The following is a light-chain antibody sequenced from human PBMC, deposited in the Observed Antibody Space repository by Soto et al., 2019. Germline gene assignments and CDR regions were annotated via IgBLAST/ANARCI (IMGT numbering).Light chain of an antibody. J-gene: IGLJ1*01. Sequence: QSALTQPASVSGSPRPSMTISCTGTSSDVGSYNLGSWYQQHPGKAPKLMIYEVSKRPSGVSNRFSGSKSGNTASLTISGLQAEDEADYYCCSYAGSSTYVFGTGTKLTVL. CDR3: CSYAGSSTYV. CDR2: EVS. CDR1: SSDVGSYNL. V-gene: IGLV2-23*02.